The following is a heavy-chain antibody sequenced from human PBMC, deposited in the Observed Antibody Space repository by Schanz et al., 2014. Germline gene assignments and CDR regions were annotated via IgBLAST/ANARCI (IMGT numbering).Heavy chain of an antibody. Sequence: QGQLVQSGPEVKEPGASVKVSCEASRYTFNTYGLNWVRQAPGQGLEWMGWISAYTNNTNYAQKVQGRVTMTTDTSTSTAYMELTSLRSEDTAVYYCAGTYCSSTSCYTGYYYMDVWGKGTTVTVSS. V-gene: IGHV1-18*01. D-gene: IGHD2-2*02. CDR3: AGTYCSSTSCYTGYYYMDV. CDR1: RYTFNTYG. CDR2: ISAYTNNT. J-gene: IGHJ6*03.